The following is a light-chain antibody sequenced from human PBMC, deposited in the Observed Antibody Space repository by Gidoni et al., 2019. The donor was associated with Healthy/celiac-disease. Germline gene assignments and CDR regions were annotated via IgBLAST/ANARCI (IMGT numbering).Light chain of an antibody. J-gene: IGLJ1*01. Sequence: QSALTQPASVSGSPGQSITISCTGTSSDVGSYNLVSWYQQHPGKAPKLMIYEVSKRPSGVSSRFSGSKSGNTASLTISGLQAEDEADYYCCSYAGSSTPYVFGTGTKVXV. V-gene: IGLV2-23*02. CDR1: SSDVGSYNL. CDR2: EVS. CDR3: CSYAGSSTPYV.